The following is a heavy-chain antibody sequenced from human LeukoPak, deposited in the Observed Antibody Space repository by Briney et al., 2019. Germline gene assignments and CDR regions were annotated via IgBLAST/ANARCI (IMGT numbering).Heavy chain of an antibody. CDR1: GGSISSGGYY. J-gene: IGHJ5*02. V-gene: IGHV4-31*03. D-gene: IGHD3-22*01. CDR2: IYYSGST. Sequence: SQTLSLTCTVSGGSISSGGYYWSWIRQHPGKGLEWIGYIYYSGSTYYNPSLKSRVTISVDTSKNQFSLKLSSVTAADTAVYYCARDSRPRSGYYYRWFDPWGQGTLVTVSS. CDR3: ARDSRPRSGYYYRWFDP.